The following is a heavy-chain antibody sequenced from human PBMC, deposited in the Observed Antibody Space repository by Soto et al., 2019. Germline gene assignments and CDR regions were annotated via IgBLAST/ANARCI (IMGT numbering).Heavy chain of an antibody. V-gene: IGHV4-59*01. CDR1: GDSITSNY. CDR3: ARAPVSGSYGYHYYGMDV. Sequence: SETLSLTCSVSGDSITSNYWSWIRQPPGKGLEWIGYIYYTGSTSYNPSLKNRVTMSVDMSKSQFSLKLSSLTAADTAMYYCARAPVSGSYGYHYYGMDVWGQGTPVTAP. J-gene: IGHJ6*02. CDR2: IYYTGST. D-gene: IGHD1-26*01.